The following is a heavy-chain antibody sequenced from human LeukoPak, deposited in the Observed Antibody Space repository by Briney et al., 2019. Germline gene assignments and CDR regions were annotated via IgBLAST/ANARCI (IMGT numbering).Heavy chain of an antibody. CDR2: INPNSGGT. Sequence: ASVKVSCKASGYTFTGYYMHWVRQAPGQGLEWMGWINPNSGGTNYAQKFQGRVTMTRDTSISTAYMELSRLRSDDTAVYYCARNYYDSSGYRDAFDIWGQGTMVTVSS. CDR1: GYTFTGYY. V-gene: IGHV1-2*02. D-gene: IGHD3-22*01. CDR3: ARNYYDSSGYRDAFDI. J-gene: IGHJ3*02.